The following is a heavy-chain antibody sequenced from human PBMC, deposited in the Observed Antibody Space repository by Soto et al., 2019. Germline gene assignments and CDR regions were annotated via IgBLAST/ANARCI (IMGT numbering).Heavy chain of an antibody. CDR1: GYSFTSYW. V-gene: IGHV5-51*01. CDR3: ARHKSIQLWSTDYYYGMDV. CDR2: IYPGDSDT. D-gene: IGHD5-18*01. Sequence: GESLKISCKGSGYSFTSYWIGWVRQMPGKGLEWMGIIYPGDSDTRYSPSFQGQVTISADKSISTAYLQWSSLKASDTAMYYCARHKSIQLWSTDYYYGMDVWGQGTTVTVS. J-gene: IGHJ6*02.